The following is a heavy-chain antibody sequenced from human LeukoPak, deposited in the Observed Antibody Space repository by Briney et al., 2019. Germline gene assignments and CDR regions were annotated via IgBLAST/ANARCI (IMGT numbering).Heavy chain of an antibody. Sequence: PGGSLRLSCAASGFTFSDYYMSWIRQAPGKGLEWVSYISSSGSTIYYADSVKGRFTISRDNAKKSLYLQMNSLRAEDTAVYCCARRPEEAHFDYWGQGTLVTVSS. CDR2: ISSSGSTI. V-gene: IGHV3-11*01. CDR1: GFTFSDYY. J-gene: IGHJ4*02. CDR3: ARRPEEAHFDY.